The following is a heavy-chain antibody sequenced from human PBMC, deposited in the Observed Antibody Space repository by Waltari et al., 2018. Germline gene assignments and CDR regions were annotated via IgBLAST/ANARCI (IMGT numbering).Heavy chain of an antibody. Sequence: QFTLKESGPTLLKPKQTLTLTCTFSGLSLSPSGVGVGWIRQLPGKALDWLTLIFCDDEKRYSPSLKSRLTITKDTSKNKVVLAMTNRDPADTATYYCAHLYCSSTTCHLFDYWGQGTLVTVSS. V-gene: IGHV2-5*02. J-gene: IGHJ4*02. D-gene: IGHD2-2*01. CDR3: AHLYCSSTTCHLFDY. CDR1: GLSLSPSGVG. CDR2: IFCDDEK.